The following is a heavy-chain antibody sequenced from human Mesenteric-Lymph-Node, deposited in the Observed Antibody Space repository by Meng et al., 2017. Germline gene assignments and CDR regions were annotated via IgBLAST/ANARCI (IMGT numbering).Heavy chain of an antibody. J-gene: IGHJ4*02. D-gene: IGHD3-22*01. CDR3: ARRIYYDSSGYHEYFDY. CDR1: GFTFSSYA. Sequence: GESLKISCAASGFTFSSYAMSWVRQAPGKGLECVSYISSSGNTKYYADSVKGRFAISRDNVKNSLVLQMNSLRAEDTAVYYCARRIYYDSSGYHEYFDYWGQGTLVTVSS. CDR2: ISSSGNTK. V-gene: IGHV3-48*03.